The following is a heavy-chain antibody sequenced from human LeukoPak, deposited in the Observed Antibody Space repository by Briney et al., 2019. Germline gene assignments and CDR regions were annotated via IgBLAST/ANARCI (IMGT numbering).Heavy chain of an antibody. CDR1: GYTFTSYD. CDR3: ARKVYYGGNSYRNYYYGMDV. Sequence: ASVKVSCKASGYTFTSYDINWVRQATGQGLEWMGWMNPNSGNTGYAQKFQGRVTTTRNTSISTAYMELSSLRSEDTAVYYCARKVYYGGNSYRNYYYGMDVWGQGTTVTVSS. CDR2: MNPNSGNT. J-gene: IGHJ6*02. D-gene: IGHD4-23*01. V-gene: IGHV1-8*01.